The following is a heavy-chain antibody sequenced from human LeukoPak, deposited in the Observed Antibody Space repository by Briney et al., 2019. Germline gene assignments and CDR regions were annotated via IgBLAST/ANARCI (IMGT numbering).Heavy chain of an antibody. CDR1: GFTFSDYY. CDR2: ISSSSSYT. V-gene: IGHV3-11*06. J-gene: IGHJ4*02. D-gene: IGHD2-15*01. CDR3: ARVRGNCGGGSCYLDY. Sequence: PGGSLRLSCAASGFTFSDYYMSWIRQAPGKGLEWVSYISSSSSYTNYADSVKGRFTISKDNSKNTLFLQMDSLRDEDTAVYYCARVRGNCGGGSCYLDYWGQGTLVTVSS.